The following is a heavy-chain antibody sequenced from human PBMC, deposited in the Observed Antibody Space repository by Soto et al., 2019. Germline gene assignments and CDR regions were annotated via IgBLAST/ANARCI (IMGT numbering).Heavy chain of an antibody. V-gene: IGHV3-53*01. Sequence: EVQLVESGGGLIQPGGSLRLSCAVSGFTVSDRYMNWVRQAPGKGLQWVSLIYAGGGTYYADSVKGRFTISRDSSKNTLYLQMDSLRAEDTAVYYCAGQRANAYGDPNEALDIWGQGTMVTVSS. CDR1: GFTVSDRY. J-gene: IGHJ3*02. D-gene: IGHD4-17*01. CDR2: IYAGGGT. CDR3: AGQRANAYGDPNEALDI.